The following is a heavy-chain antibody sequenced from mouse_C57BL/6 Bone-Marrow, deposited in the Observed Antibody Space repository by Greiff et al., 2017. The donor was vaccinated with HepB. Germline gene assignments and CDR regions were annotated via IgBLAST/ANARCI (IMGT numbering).Heavy chain of an antibody. J-gene: IGHJ3*01. CDR2: IDPSDSYT. CDR1: GYTFTSYW. D-gene: IGHD2-4*01. V-gene: IGHV1-69*01. CDR3: ARSDYDYDGLFAY. Sequence: QVQLQQPGAELVMPGASVKLSCKASGYTFTSYWMHWVQQRPGQGLEWIGEIDPSDSYTNYNQKFKGKSTLTVDKSSSAAYMQLSSLTSEDSAVYYCARSDYDYDGLFAYWGQGTLVTVSA.